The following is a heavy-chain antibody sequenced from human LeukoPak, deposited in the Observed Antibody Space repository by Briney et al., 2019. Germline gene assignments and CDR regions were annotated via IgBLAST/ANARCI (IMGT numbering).Heavy chain of an antibody. D-gene: IGHD6-19*01. CDR1: GYSFTSYW. CDR2: IYPGDSDT. Sequence: TGESLKISCKGSGYSFTSYWIGWVRQMPGKGLEWMGIIYPGDSDTRYSPSFQGQVTISADKSTSTAYLQWSSLKASDTAMYYCARHLTGYSSGWYSDYWGQGTLVTVSS. J-gene: IGHJ4*02. V-gene: IGHV5-51*01. CDR3: ARHLTGYSSGWYSDY.